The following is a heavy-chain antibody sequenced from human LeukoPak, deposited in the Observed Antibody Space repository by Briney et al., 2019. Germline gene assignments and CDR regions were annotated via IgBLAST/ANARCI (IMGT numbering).Heavy chain of an antibody. CDR3: AGGQDPNAVRFVS. Sequence: KPSETLSLTCNVSRGSMSDYFWSWIRQSPGKGLEWIGYIYYTGTTNSNPSLESRVTISVDTFNNQFSLNLSSLTAADTAVYFCAGGQDPNAVRFVSWGQGTLVTVSS. J-gene: IGHJ5*01. CDR2: IYYTGTT. D-gene: IGHD2/OR15-2a*01. V-gene: IGHV4-59*01. CDR1: RGSMSDYF.